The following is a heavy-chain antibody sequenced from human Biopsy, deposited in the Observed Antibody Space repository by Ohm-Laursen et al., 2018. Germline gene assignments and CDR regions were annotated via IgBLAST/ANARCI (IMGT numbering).Heavy chain of an antibody. D-gene: IGHD3-9*01. V-gene: IGHV1-69*06. CDR2: NIPILGTG. CDR1: GGTFINYA. J-gene: IGHJ1*01. CDR3: ATKLTGYFHH. Sequence: SSVKVSCKASGGTFINYAISWVRQAPGQGLEWMGGNIPILGTGNYAQKSQDRVTVAADTSTSTATMELRSLRSDDTAVYYCATKLTGYFHHWGQGTLVIVSS.